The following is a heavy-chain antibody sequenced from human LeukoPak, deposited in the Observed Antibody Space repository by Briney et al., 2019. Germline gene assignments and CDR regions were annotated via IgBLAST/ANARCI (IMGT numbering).Heavy chain of an antibody. CDR1: GVTINSYD. V-gene: IGHV3-23*01. CDR2: ISGSGGST. Sequence: GESLRLSCAVSGVTINSYDMSWVRQAPGKGMEWVGDISGSGGSTYYADSGKGGLTIDRDNAKNTLQLQVDRLRAAHTAIYYCAKEILPPDCWGQGALVTVSS. CDR3: AKEILPPDC. J-gene: IGHJ4*02. D-gene: IGHD2/OR15-2a*01.